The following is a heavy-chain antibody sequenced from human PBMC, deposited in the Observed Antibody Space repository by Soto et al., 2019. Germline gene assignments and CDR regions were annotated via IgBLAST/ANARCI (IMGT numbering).Heavy chain of an antibody. CDR1: GGSFSGYY. V-gene: IGHV4-34*01. J-gene: IGHJ6*03. D-gene: IGHD6-6*01. CDR3: ARGKAARQTNYYYYYYMDV. Sequence: QVQLQQWGAGLLKPSETLSLTCAVYGGSFSGYYWSWIRQPPGKGLEWLGEINHSGSTNYNPSLKSRATISVDTSKNQFYLKLSSVTAADTAVYYCARGKAARQTNYYYYYYMDVWGKGTTVTVSS. CDR2: INHSGST.